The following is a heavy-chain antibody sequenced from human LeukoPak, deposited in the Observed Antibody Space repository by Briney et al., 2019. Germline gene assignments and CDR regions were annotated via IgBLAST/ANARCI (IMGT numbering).Heavy chain of an antibody. CDR3: AIVDEADPDILTGYLTTNWFDP. D-gene: IGHD3-9*01. CDR1: GYTFTSYG. J-gene: IGHJ5*02. V-gene: IGHV1-18*01. Sequence: ASVKVSCKASGYTFTSYGISWVRQAPGQGLEWMGWISAYNGNTNYAQKLQGRVTMTTDTSTSTAYMELRSLRSDDTAVYYCAIVDEADPDILTGYLTTNWFDPWGQGTLVTVSS. CDR2: ISAYNGNT.